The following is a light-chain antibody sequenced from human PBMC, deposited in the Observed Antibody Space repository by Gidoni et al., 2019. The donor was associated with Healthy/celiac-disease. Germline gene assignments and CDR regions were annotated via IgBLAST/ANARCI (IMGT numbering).Light chain of an antibody. V-gene: IGKV1-39*01. CDR1: QSISSY. J-gene: IGKJ2*01. CDR3: QRSYSTQYT. Sequence: DIQMTQSPSSLSASVVDRVTITCRASQSISSYLNWYQQKPGKAPKLLIYAASSLQSGVPSRFSGSGSGTDFTLTISSLQPEDFTTYYCQRSYSTQYTFGQGTKLEIK. CDR2: AAS.